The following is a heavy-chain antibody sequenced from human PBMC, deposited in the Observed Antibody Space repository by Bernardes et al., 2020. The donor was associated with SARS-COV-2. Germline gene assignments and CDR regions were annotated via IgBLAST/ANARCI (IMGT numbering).Heavy chain of an antibody. CDR3: ARDYSSGPDFGMDV. CDR2: IWYDGSNK. J-gene: IGHJ6*02. D-gene: IGHD6-19*01. Sequence: GGSLRLSCAASGFTFSSYGMHWVRQAPGKGLEWVAVIWYDGSNKYYADSVKGRFTISRDNSKNTLYLQMNSLRAEDTAVYYCARDYSSGPDFGMDVWGQGTTVTVSS. V-gene: IGHV3-33*01. CDR1: GFTFSSYG.